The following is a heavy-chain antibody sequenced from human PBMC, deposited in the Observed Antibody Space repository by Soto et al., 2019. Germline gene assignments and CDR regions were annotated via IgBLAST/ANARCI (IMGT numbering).Heavy chain of an antibody. CDR1: GLTFSSYA. Sequence: PGGSLRLSCAASGLTFSSYAMSWVRQAPGKGLEWVSAISGSGGSTYYADSVKGRFTISRDNSKNTLYLQMNSLRAEDTAVYYCAKAATYYDFWSGSYPWYYYGMDVWGQGTTVTVSS. J-gene: IGHJ6*02. V-gene: IGHV3-23*01. CDR2: ISGSGGST. CDR3: AKAATYYDFWSGSYPWYYYGMDV. D-gene: IGHD3-3*01.